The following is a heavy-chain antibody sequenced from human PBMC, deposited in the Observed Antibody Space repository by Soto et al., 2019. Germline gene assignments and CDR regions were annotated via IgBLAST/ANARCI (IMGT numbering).Heavy chain of an antibody. D-gene: IGHD3-22*01. CDR1: GFTFSSYE. CDR3: ARVTLTMIYYFDY. J-gene: IGHJ4*02. CDR2: ISSSGSTI. Sequence: GGSLRLSCAASGFTFSSYEMNWVRQAPGKGLEWVSYISSSGSTIYYADSVKGRFTISRDNAKNSLYLQMNSLRAEDTAVYYCARVTLTMIYYFDYWGQGTLVTVSS. V-gene: IGHV3-48*03.